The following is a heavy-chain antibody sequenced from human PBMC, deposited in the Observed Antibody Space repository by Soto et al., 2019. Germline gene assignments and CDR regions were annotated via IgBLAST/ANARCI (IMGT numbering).Heavy chain of an antibody. CDR2: INPNSGGT. Sequence: ASVKVSCKASGCTFTGYYMHWVRQAPGQGLEWMGWINPNSGGTNYAQKLQGRVTMTTDTSTSTTYMELRSLRSDDTAVYYCARESLVLNYYYGMDVWGQGTTVTVSS. CDR1: GCTFTGYY. J-gene: IGHJ6*02. CDR3: ARESLVLNYYYGMDV. V-gene: IGHV1-2*02. D-gene: IGHD6-6*01.